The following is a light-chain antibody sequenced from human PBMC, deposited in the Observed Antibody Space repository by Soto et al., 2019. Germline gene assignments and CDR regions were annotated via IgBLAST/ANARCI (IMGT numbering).Light chain of an antibody. CDR1: TGAVTSGYY. Sequence: QAVVTQEPSLTVSPGGTVTLTCASSTGAVTSGYYPNWFQQKPGQAPRALSYSTSNKHYWTPARFSGSLLGGKAALTLSGVQPEDEAEYYCLLYYGGAQLRVFGTGTKLTVL. J-gene: IGLJ1*01. CDR3: LLYYGGAQLRV. V-gene: IGLV7-43*01. CDR2: STS.